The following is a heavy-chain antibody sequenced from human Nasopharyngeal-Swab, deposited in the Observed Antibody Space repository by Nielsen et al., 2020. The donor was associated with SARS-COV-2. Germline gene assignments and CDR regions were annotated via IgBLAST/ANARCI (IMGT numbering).Heavy chain of an antibody. J-gene: IGHJ6*02. V-gene: IGHV3-7*01. CDR2: IKQDGSEK. D-gene: IGHD6-13*01. CDR3: ARQTRAVATASHYYGMTV. Sequence: GGSLRLSCAASGFTFSFYWMTWVRQAPGKGLEWVANIKQDGSEKYYVDSVEGRFTISRDNAKSSLYLQMNSLRAEDTAVFYCARQTRAVATASHYYGMTVWGQGTTVTVSS. CDR1: GFTFSFYW.